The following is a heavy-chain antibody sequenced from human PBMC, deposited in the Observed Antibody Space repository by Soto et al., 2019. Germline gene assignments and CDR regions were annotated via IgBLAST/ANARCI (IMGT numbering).Heavy chain of an antibody. CDR2: IYYSGST. Sequence: QVQLQESGPGLVKPSETLSLTCTVSGGSISSYYWSWIRQPPGKGLEWIGYIYYSGSTNYNPSLKSRVTISVDTSKNQFSLKLSSVTAADTAVYYCARGKAGLGAGIAAAGTFDYWGQGTLVTVSS. CDR3: ARGKAGLGAGIAAAGTFDY. V-gene: IGHV4-59*01. CDR1: GGSISSYY. D-gene: IGHD6-13*01. J-gene: IGHJ4*02.